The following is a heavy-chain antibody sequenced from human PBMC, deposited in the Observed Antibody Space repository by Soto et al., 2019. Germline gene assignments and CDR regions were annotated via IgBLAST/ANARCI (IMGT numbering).Heavy chain of an antibody. CDR1: GFTFDNWA. CDR3: ARHGFCSSITCFTYFDT. CDR2: IGGSYDTT. D-gene: IGHD2-2*03. V-gene: IGHV3-23*01. Sequence: EVHLLESGGGLVQPGGSLRLSCAASGFTFDNWAMSWVRQPPGKGLEWVSGIGGSYDTTDYADSVKGRFTISKDRSKNTLYLQITSLRAEDTAKYYCARHGFCSSITCFTYFDTWGQGTLVTVS. J-gene: IGHJ4*02.